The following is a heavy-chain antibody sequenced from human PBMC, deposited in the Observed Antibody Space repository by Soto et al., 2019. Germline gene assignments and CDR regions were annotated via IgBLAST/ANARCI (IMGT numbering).Heavy chain of an antibody. D-gene: IGHD7-27*01. J-gene: IGHJ4*02. CDR3: ARDLTGDPNY. Sequence: QVQLVQSGAEVKKPGASVNVSCEASGYTFTGSSIHWVRQAPGQGLEWMGYINPNSGDTIFAQKSQGRVTMTRDTSISTAYMELSRVKSDDTAVYYCARDLTGDPNYWGQGTLVTVSS. V-gene: IGHV1-2*02. CDR1: GYTFTGSS. CDR2: INPNSGDT.